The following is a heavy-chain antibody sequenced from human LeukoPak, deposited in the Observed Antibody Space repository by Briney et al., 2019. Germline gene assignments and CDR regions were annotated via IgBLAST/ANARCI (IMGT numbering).Heavy chain of an antibody. Sequence: GGSLRLSCAASGFTFSNYGIHWVRQAPGKGLEWVALISYDGSDKYYADSVKGRFTISRDNSKNTLYLQMNSLRAEDTAVYYCAKDYYDRSGYYYEGSYFDYWGQGTLVTVSS. CDR1: GFTFSNYG. V-gene: IGHV3-30*18. CDR3: AKDYYDRSGYYYEGSYFDY. D-gene: IGHD3-22*01. J-gene: IGHJ4*02. CDR2: ISYDGSDK.